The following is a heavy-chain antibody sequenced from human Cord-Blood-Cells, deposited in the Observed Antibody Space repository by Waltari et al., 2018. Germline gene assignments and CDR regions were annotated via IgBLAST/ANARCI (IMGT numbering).Heavy chain of an antibody. Sequence: QVQLVQSGAEVKKPGSSVKVSCKASGGTFSSYAISWVRQAPGQGLEWMGGIIPNFGKANYAQKFQCRVTITADESTSTAYMELSSLRSDDTAVYYCARDRIYDSSGYYWFDPWGQGTLVTVSS. CDR3: ARDRIYDSSGYYWFDP. CDR2: IIPNFGKA. CDR1: GGTFSSYA. D-gene: IGHD3-22*01. J-gene: IGHJ5*02. V-gene: IGHV1-69*01.